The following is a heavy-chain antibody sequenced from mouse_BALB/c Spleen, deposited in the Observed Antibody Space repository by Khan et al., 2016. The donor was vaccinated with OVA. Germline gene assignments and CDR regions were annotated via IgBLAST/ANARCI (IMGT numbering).Heavy chain of an antibody. J-gene: IGHJ3*01. CDR1: GYTFTDYA. CDR2: ISTYNGTT. CDR3: SRVWAAWFAY. V-gene: IGHV1S137*01. D-gene: IGHD4-1*01. Sequence: QVQLQQSGPEVVRPGVSVKISCKGSGYTFTDYAMHWVKQSHAQSLEWIGVISTYNGTTTYNQQFKGKATMTADKSSSTAYMELASLTSEDSAVYYCSRVWAAWFAYWGQGTLVTVSA.